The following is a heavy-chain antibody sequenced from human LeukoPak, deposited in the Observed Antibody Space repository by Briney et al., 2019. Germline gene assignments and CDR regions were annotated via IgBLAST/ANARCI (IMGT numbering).Heavy chain of an antibody. J-gene: IGHJ4*02. D-gene: IGHD5-24*01. CDR3: ARRKVEMATSISDY. V-gene: IGHV3-7*04. Sequence: KQDGSEKYYVDSVKGRFTISRDNAKNSLYLQMNSLRAEDTAVYYCARRKVEMATSISDYWGQGTLVTVSS. CDR2: KQDGSEK.